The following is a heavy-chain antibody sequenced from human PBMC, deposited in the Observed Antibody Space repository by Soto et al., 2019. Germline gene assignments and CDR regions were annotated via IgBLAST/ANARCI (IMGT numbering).Heavy chain of an antibody. CDR1: GFTFSGFD. CDR3: AKSQEIGTHFFDS. Sequence: GGSLRLSCAASGFTFSGFDMHWVRQPTGKGLEWVSSIGTAGDTYYAVSVKGGFTISRDNAKNSLSLQMNSLIAGDMAVYFCAKSQEIGTHFFDSWGQGTQVTVSS. J-gene: IGHJ4*02. V-gene: IGHV3-13*01. D-gene: IGHD6-13*01. CDR2: IGTAGDT.